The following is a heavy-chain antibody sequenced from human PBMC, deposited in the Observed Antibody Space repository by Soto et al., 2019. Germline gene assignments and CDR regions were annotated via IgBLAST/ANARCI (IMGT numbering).Heavy chain of an antibody. V-gene: IGHV4-34*01. Sequence: SETQSLTCAVYGGSFSGYYWSWIRQPPGKGLEWIGEINHSGSTNYNPSLKSRVTISVDTSKNQFSLKLSSVTAADTAVYYCARKKGGRCSSTSCRLYYYYYYMDVWGKGTTVTVSS. CDR1: GGSFSGYY. J-gene: IGHJ6*03. D-gene: IGHD2-2*01. CDR3: ARKKGGRCSSTSCRLYYYYYYMDV. CDR2: INHSGST.